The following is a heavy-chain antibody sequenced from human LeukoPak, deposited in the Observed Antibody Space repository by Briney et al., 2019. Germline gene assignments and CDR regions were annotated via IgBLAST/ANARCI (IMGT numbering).Heavy chain of an antibody. CDR2: ISYDGSNK. J-gene: IGHJ3*02. Sequence: GGSLRLSCAVSGFTFSSYGMHWVRQAPGKGLEWVAVISYDGSNKYYADSVKGRFTISRENAKNSLYLQMNSLRAGDTAVYYCARGYRSGSGAFDIWGQGTMVTVSS. CDR3: ARGYRSGSGAFDI. V-gene: IGHV3-30*03. CDR1: GFTFSSYG. D-gene: IGHD3-3*01.